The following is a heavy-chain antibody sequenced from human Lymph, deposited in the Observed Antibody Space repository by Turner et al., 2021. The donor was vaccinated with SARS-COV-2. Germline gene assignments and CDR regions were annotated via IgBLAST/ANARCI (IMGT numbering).Heavy chain of an antibody. CDR3: ARDGGGYLDY. V-gene: IGHV3-30-3*01. J-gene: IGHJ4*02. D-gene: IGHD2-15*01. CDR2: ISDDGSNK. CDR1: GFTFSSYA. Sequence: QVQLVESGGGVVQPGRSLRLSCAASGFTFSSYAMHWVRQAPGKGLEWVALISDDGSNKYYADSVKGRFTISRDNSKNTLYLQMNSLRAEDTAVYYCARDGGGYLDYWGQGTLVTVSS.